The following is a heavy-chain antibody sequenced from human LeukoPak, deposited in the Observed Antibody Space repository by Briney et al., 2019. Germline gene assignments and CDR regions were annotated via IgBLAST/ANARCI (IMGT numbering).Heavy chain of an antibody. CDR2: ISGSGGST. V-gene: IGHV3-23*01. Sequence: GGSLRLSCAASGFTFSSYAMSWVRQAPGKGLEWVSAISGSGGSTYYADSVKGRFTISRDNSKNTLYLQMNSLRPEDTALYYCARPRTIAAAGIFGAFDYWGQGTLVTVSS. CDR1: GFTFSSYA. D-gene: IGHD6-13*01. J-gene: IGHJ4*02. CDR3: ARPRTIAAAGIFGAFDY.